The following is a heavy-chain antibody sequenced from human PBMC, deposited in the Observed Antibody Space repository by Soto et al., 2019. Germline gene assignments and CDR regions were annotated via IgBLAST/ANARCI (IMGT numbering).Heavy chain of an antibody. CDR1: GGSISSYY. V-gene: IGHV4-59*01. Sequence: SETLSLTCTVSGGSISSYYWSWIRQPPGKGLEWIGYIYYSGSTNYNPSLKSRVTISVDTSKNQFSLKLSSVTAADTAVYYCARDSLYCSGGSCYPNWFDPWGQGTLVTVSS. D-gene: IGHD2-15*01. CDR3: ARDSLYCSGGSCYPNWFDP. CDR2: IYYSGST. J-gene: IGHJ5*02.